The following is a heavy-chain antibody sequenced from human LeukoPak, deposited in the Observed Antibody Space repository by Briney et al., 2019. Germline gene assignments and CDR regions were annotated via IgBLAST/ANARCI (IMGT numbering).Heavy chain of an antibody. V-gene: IGHV4-39*02. CDR3: AREAAGQLVQDAFDI. CDR1: GGSISSSNYN. D-gene: IGHD6-13*01. J-gene: IGHJ3*02. Sequence: SETLSLTCTVSGGSISSSNYNWGWIRQPPGKGLEWIGSIYYSGSTYYNPSLKSRVTISVDTSKNQFSLKLSSVTAADTAVYYCAREAAGQLVQDAFDIWGQGTMVTVSS. CDR2: IYYSGST.